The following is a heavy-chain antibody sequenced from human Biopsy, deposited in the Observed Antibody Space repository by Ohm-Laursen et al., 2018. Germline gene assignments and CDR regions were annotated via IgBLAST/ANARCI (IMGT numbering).Heavy chain of an antibody. CDR1: GFTFHTYA. CDR3: VKQRGGYNFDS. Sequence: SLRLSCSASGFTFHTYAMNWVRQAPGKGLEWVAHIDVSDYNTYYADSVRGRFTISRDNSKQMVHLEINSLTADDTAVYYCVKQRGGYNFDSWGQGTLVTVSS. V-gene: IGHV3-23*01. CDR2: IDVSDYNT. J-gene: IGHJ5*01. D-gene: IGHD1-14*01.